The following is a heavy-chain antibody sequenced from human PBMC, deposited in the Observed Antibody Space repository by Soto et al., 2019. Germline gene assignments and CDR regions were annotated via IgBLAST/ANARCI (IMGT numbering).Heavy chain of an antibody. CDR2: ISSSSSYI. CDR1: GFTFSSYS. D-gene: IGHD2-15*01. Sequence: GGSLRLSCAASGFTFSSYSMNWVRQAPGKGLEWVSSISSSSSYIYYADSVKGRFTISRDNAKNSLYPQMNSLRAEDTALYYCARALNYCSGGSCYFDAFDIWGQGTMVTVSS. J-gene: IGHJ3*02. V-gene: IGHV3-21*01. CDR3: ARALNYCSGGSCYFDAFDI.